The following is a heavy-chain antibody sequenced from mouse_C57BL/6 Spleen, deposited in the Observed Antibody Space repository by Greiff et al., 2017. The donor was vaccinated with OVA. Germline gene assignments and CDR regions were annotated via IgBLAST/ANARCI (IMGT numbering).Heavy chain of an antibody. D-gene: IGHD1-1*01. CDR1: GYAFTNYL. V-gene: IGHV1-54*01. J-gene: IGHJ4*01. CDR2: INPGSGGT. Sequence: VQLQQSGAELVRPGTSVKVSCKASGYAFTNYLIAWVKQRPGQGLEWIGVINPGSGGTNYNEKFKGKATLTADKSSSTAYMQLSSLTSEDSAVYFCAREKPFITTYAMDYWGQGTSVTVSS. CDR3: AREKPFITTYAMDY.